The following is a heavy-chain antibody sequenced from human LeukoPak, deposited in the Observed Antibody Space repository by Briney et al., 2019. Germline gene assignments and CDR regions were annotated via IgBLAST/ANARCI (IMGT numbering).Heavy chain of an antibody. Sequence: SQTLSVTCAISGGSVSSNNGSWNWVRQSPSRGLEWLGRTYYMSKWHYDYAVSLKGRITINPDTSNNQFSLQLNSVTPEDTAVYYCTRDEGDTGWYSFDYWGQGTLVTVSS. CDR1: GGSVSSNNGS. V-gene: IGHV6-1*01. J-gene: IGHJ4*02. CDR3: TRDEGDTGWYSFDY. CDR2: TYYMSKWHY. D-gene: IGHD6-19*01.